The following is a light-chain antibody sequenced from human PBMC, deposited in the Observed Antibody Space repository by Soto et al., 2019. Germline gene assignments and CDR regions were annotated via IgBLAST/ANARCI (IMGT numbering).Light chain of an antibody. J-gene: IGKJ5*01. CDR1: QTISSY. Sequence: EIQMTQSPASLSASVGYRVTSTFRASQTISSYLNWYQQKPGKAPNLLIYAASSLRSGVPSKFSGSGSGTDFTLTISSLQPEDAATYYCQQSYNTPSFGQGTRLEIK. V-gene: IGKV1-39*01. CDR2: AAS. CDR3: QQSYNTPS.